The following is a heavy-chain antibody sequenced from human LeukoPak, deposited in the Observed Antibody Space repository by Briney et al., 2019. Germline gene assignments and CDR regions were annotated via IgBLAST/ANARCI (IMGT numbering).Heavy chain of an antibody. V-gene: IGHV3-23*01. CDR1: GFTFSRNG. D-gene: IGHD1-26*01. CDR3: AKPDSGSYFPVGAFDI. Sequence: GGTLRLSCAASGFTFSRNGMTWVRQAPGKGLEWVSAISGSGGSTYYADSVKGRFTISRDNSKNTLYLQMNSLRAEDTAVYYCAKPDSGSYFPVGAFDIWGQGTMVTVSS. J-gene: IGHJ3*02. CDR2: ISGSGGST.